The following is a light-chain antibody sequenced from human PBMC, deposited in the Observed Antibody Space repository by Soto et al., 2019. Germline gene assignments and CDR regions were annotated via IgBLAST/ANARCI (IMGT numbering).Light chain of an antibody. Sequence: QSVLTQPPSVSGAPGQRVTISCTASSSNIGAGYDVHWYQQLPGTAPKLLIYGNTNRPSGVPDRFSGSKSGTSASLAITGLQAEDEADYYCQSYDSSVSAWVFGGGTKLTVL. CDR1: SSNIGAGYD. CDR2: GNT. V-gene: IGLV1-40*01. J-gene: IGLJ3*02. CDR3: QSYDSSVSAWV.